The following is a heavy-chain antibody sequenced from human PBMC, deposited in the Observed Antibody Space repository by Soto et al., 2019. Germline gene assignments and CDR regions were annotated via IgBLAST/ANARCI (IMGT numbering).Heavy chain of an antibody. CDR2: FDPEDGET. CDR1: GYTLTELS. Sequence: ASVKVSCKVSGYTLTELSMHWVRQAPGKGLEWMGGFDPEDGETIYAQKFQGRVTMTEDTSTDTAYMELSSLRSEDTAVYYCATDRGRSIAAAEDDPLYYWGQGTRVTVAS. J-gene: IGHJ4*02. D-gene: IGHD6-13*01. V-gene: IGHV1-24*01. CDR3: ATDRGRSIAAAEDDPLYY.